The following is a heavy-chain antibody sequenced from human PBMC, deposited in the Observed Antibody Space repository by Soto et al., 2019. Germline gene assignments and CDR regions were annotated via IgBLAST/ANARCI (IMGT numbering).Heavy chain of an antibody. V-gene: IGHV4-34*01. Sequence: KASETLSLTCAVYGGSFSGYYWSWIRQPPGKGLEWIGEINHSGSTNYNPSLKSRVTISVDTSKNQFSLKLSSVTAADTAVYYCARSSQLVAYCGGDCYRYYYYYGMDVWGQGTTVTVSS. CDR2: INHSGST. J-gene: IGHJ6*02. CDR1: GGSFSGYY. CDR3: ARSSQLVAYCGGDCYRYYYYYGMDV. D-gene: IGHD2-21*02.